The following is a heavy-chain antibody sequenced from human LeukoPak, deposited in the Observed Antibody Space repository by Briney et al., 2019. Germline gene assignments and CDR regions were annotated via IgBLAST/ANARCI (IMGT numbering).Heavy chain of an antibody. Sequence: PSETLSLTCTVSGGSISSYYWSWIRQPPGKGLEWIGYIYYSGSTNYNPSLKSRVTISVDTSKNQFSLKLSSVTAADTAVYYCARFDYTHFDYWGQGTLVTVSS. V-gene: IGHV4-59*08. J-gene: IGHJ4*02. CDR2: IYYSGST. D-gene: IGHD4-11*01. CDR3: ARFDYTHFDY. CDR1: GGSISSYY.